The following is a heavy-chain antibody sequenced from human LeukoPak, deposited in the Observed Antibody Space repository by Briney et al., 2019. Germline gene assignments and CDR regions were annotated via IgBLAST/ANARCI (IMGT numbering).Heavy chain of an antibody. D-gene: IGHD3-22*01. Sequence: ASVKVSCKASGYTFTSYYMHSLRQSPGQGIEWMGIINPSGGSTSYAQKLQGRVTMTRDTSTSTVYMELSSLRSEDTAVYYCARGSSGYSLYYWGQGTLVTVSS. CDR1: GYTFTSYY. J-gene: IGHJ4*02. CDR3: ARGSSGYSLYY. V-gene: IGHV1-46*01. CDR2: INPSGGST.